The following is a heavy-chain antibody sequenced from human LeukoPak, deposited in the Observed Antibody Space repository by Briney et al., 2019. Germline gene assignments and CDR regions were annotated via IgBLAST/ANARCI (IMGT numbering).Heavy chain of an antibody. CDR2: MHPGECEI. J-gene: IGHJ5*02. D-gene: IGHD5/OR15-5a*01. CDR3: AKTIASLGSGARYFDP. Sequence: GESLKTSCKSSGTSFTNYWIAWVREKPEKGLGWMVIMHPGECEINSSPSFEGQATFSDNTSISTAFLEWYRLQASNSAIYYCAKTIASLGSGARYFDPWDQGTMITVSS. CDR1: GTSFTNYW. V-gene: IGHV5-51*01.